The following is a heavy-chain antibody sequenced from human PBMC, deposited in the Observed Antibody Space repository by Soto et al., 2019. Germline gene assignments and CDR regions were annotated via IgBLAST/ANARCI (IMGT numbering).Heavy chain of an antibody. CDR2: ISYDGSNK. V-gene: IGHV3-30*18. D-gene: IGHD2-15*01. Sequence: QVQLVESGGGVVQPGRSLRLSCAASGFTFSSYGMHWVRHAPGKGLEWVAAISYDGSNKYYVDSVKGRFTISRDNSKNTLYLQMNSLRAEDTAVYYCAKETYSGPLDYWGQGTLVTVSS. J-gene: IGHJ4*02. CDR1: GFTFSSYG. CDR3: AKETYSGPLDY.